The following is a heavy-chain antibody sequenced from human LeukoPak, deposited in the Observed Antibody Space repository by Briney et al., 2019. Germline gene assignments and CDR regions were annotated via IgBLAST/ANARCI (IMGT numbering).Heavy chain of an antibody. Sequence: PSETLSLTCTVSGGSFSSYYWSWIRQPPGKGLEWLGYIYTSGSTNYNPSLKSRVTISVVTSKNQFSLKLSSVTAADTAVYYCAGRGEPTGDYYYYYMDVWGKGTTVTVSS. CDR3: AGRGEPTGDYYYYYMDV. CDR1: GGSFSSYY. J-gene: IGHJ6*03. CDR2: IYTSGST. D-gene: IGHD1-14*01. V-gene: IGHV4-4*09.